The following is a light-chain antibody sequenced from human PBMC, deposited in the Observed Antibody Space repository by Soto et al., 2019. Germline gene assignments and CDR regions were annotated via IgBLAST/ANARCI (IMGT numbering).Light chain of an antibody. CDR3: LQYNTFART. Sequence: DIQMTQSPSTLSASVGDRVTITCRASQSISTWLAWYQQKPGKTPKVLIYKASTLASGVPTRFSGSGSGTEFTLTISSLQPDDFAFYYCLQYNTFARTFGQGTRVEIK. CDR1: QSISTW. V-gene: IGKV1-5*03. CDR2: KAS. J-gene: IGKJ1*01.